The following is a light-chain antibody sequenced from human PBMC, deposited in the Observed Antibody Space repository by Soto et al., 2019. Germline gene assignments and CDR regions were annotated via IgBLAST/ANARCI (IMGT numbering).Light chain of an antibody. CDR1: QSLSEW. V-gene: IGKV1-5*01. CDR2: DAS. J-gene: IGKJ1*01. Sequence: DIQMTQTPSTLSASVGDTVTITCRASQSLSEWLAWYQQKPGKAPKLLIYDASSLERGVPSRFSGSGSGTEFTLTISSLQPDDFAIYYCQQYFEWPPMTFGQGTKVEI. CDR3: QQYFEWPPMT.